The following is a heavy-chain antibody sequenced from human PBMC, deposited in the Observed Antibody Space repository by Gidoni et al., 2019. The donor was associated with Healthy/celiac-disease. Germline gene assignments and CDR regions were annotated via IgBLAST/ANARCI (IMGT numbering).Heavy chain of an antibody. D-gene: IGHD5-12*01. CDR1: GFTFSSYE. CDR2: ISSSGSTI. Sequence: EVQLVASGGGLVQPGGSLRLSCAASGFTFSSYEMNWVRQAPGKGLEWVSYISSSGSTIYYADSVKGRFTISRDNAKNSLYLQMNSLRAEDTAVYYCARERYSGYGLRIFDYWGQGTLVTVSS. J-gene: IGHJ4*02. V-gene: IGHV3-48*03. CDR3: ARERYSGYGLRIFDY.